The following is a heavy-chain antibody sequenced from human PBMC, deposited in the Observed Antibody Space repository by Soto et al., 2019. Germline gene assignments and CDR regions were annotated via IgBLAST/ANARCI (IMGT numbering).Heavy chain of an antibody. Sequence: QITLKESGPTLVKPTQTLTLTCTFSGISLSNSGVGVGWIRQPPGKALEWLAFIYWDDNKHYSPSLKSRLSISKDTSRNQVVIIMTNMDPVDTATYYCVHSQVGTPAGNWGQGTRVTYSS. CDR3: VHSQVGTPAGN. CDR2: IYWDDNK. V-gene: IGHV2-5*02. D-gene: IGHD6-13*01. J-gene: IGHJ4*02. CDR1: GISLSNSGVG.